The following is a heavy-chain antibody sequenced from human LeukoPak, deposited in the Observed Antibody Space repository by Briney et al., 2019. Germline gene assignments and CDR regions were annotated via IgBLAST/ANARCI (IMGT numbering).Heavy chain of an antibody. V-gene: IGHV1-3*01. CDR1: GYTFTSYA. D-gene: IGHD3-22*01. J-gene: IGHJ6*02. Sequence: ASVTVSCTASGYTFTSYAMHWVRQAPGQRLEWMGWINAGNGNTKYSQKFQGRVTITRDTSASTAYMELSSLRSEDTAVYYCARDLVDYYDSSGYYYNYYYYYGMDVWGQGTTVTVSS. CDR3: ARDLVDYYDSSGYYYNYYYYYGMDV. CDR2: INAGNGNT.